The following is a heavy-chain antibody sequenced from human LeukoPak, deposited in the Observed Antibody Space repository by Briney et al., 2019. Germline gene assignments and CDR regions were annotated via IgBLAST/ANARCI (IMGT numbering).Heavy chain of an antibody. V-gene: IGHV3-11*01. CDR2: ISSSGSTI. CDR1: GFTFSDYY. Sequence: GVSLRLSCAASGFTFSDYYMSWIRQAPGKGLEWVSYISSSGSTIYYADSVKGRFTISRDNAKNSLYLQMNSLRAEDTAVYYCASRRSHYYDSSGYEYFDYWGQGTLVTVSS. J-gene: IGHJ4*02. CDR3: ASRRSHYYDSSGYEYFDY. D-gene: IGHD3-22*01.